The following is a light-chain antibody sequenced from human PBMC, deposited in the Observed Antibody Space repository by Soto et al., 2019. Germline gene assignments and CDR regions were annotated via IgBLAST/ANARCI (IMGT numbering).Light chain of an antibody. CDR3: QQYNNGPGT. CDR1: QSVSSN. J-gene: IGKJ1*01. V-gene: IGKV3-15*01. Sequence: EIVMTQSPATLSVSPGERATLSCRASQSVSSNLAWYQQKPGQAPRLLIYGASTRATGIPARFSGSGSGTEFKLTISSLQSEDFAVYYCQQYNNGPGTFGQGTKVEIK. CDR2: GAS.